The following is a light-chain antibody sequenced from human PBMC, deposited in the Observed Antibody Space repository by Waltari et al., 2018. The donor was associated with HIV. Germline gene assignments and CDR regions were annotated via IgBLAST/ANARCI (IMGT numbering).Light chain of an antibody. Sequence: QSALTQPASVSGSPGQSITISCTGTSSDIGGYNFVSWYQQPPGRAPRLMIYDVTSRPSGVSNRFSGSLSGNTASLSISWLQAEDEADYYCQSYDNSLSQVFGTGTKVAVL. CDR2: DVT. J-gene: IGLJ1*01. CDR1: SSDIGGYNF. V-gene: IGLV2-14*03. CDR3: QSYDNSLSQV.